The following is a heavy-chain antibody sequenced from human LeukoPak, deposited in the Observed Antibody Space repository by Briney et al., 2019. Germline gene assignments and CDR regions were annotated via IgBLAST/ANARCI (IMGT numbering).Heavy chain of an antibody. CDR3: ARYSYGQLSWFDP. Sequence: RGSLRLSCTASEFTFSNYAMSWVRQAPGKGLEWVSAIRSSGGTRDYADSVKGRFTISRDNSKNTLYLQMNSLRAEDTAVYYCARYSYGQLSWFDPWGQGTLVTVSS. D-gene: IGHD5-18*01. CDR1: EFTFSNYA. V-gene: IGHV3-23*01. CDR2: IRSSGGTR. J-gene: IGHJ5*02.